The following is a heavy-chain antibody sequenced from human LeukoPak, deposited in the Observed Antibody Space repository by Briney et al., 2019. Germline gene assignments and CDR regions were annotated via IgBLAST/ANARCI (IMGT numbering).Heavy chain of an antibody. Sequence: GGSLRLSCAASGFTFSSYAMSWVRQAPGKGLEWVSAISGSGGSTYYADSVKGRFTISRDNSKNTLYLQMNNLRAEDTAVYYCARARGPGGDLAFDIWGQGTMVTVSS. CDR1: GFTFSSYA. CDR3: ARARGPGGDLAFDI. CDR2: ISGSGGST. J-gene: IGHJ3*02. D-gene: IGHD4-17*01. V-gene: IGHV3-23*01.